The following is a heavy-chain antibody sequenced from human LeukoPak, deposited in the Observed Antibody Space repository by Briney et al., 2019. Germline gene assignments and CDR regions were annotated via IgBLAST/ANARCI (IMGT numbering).Heavy chain of an antibody. V-gene: IGHV3-38-3*01. D-gene: IGHD5-18*01. Sequence: GGSLRLSCAASGFTVSSNEMSWVRQAPGKGLEWVSSISGGSTYYADSVKGRFTISRDNSKNTLYLQMNSLRAEDTAVYYCARFAVYVDTAMVTAYYFDYWGQGTLVTVSS. CDR3: ARFAVYVDTAMVTAYYFDY. CDR2: ISGGST. J-gene: IGHJ4*02. CDR1: GFTVSSNE.